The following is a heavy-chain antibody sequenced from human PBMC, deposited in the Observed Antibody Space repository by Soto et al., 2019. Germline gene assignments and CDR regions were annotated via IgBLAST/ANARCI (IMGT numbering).Heavy chain of an antibody. Sequence: SQTLSLTCAISGDSVSSNSAAWNWIRQSPSRGLEWLGRTYYRSKWYNDYAVSVKSRITINPDTSKNQFSLQLNSVTPEDTAVYYCVSSQLLPYNDAFHIWGQGTMVTVSS. CDR1: GDSVSSNSAA. CDR2: TYYRSKWYN. J-gene: IGHJ3*02. V-gene: IGHV6-1*01. D-gene: IGHD2-2*01. CDR3: VSSQLLPYNDAFHI.